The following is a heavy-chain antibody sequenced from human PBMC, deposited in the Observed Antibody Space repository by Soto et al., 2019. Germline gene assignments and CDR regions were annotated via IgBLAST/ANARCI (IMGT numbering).Heavy chain of an antibody. CDR3: ARRGRVGTTTYYYGMDV. CDR1: GYTFTGYY. Sequence: ASVKVSCKASGYTFTGYYMHWVRQAPGQGLEWMGWINPNSGGTNYAQKFQGWVTMTRDTSISTAYMELSRLRSDDTAVYYCARRGRVGTTTYYYGMDVWGQGTTVTVSS. V-gene: IGHV1-2*04. D-gene: IGHD1-26*01. J-gene: IGHJ6*02. CDR2: INPNSGGT.